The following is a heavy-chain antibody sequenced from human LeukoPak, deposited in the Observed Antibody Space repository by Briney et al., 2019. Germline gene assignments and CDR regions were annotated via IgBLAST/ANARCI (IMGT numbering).Heavy chain of an antibody. V-gene: IGHV3-33*06. CDR3: AKSSSYYDSSGEFDY. J-gene: IGHJ4*02. CDR2: IWFDVSNK. Sequence: RGSLRLSCAPSGFTVSSYGMHWVRQAPGTGLERVAVIWFDVSNKYYADSVKGRFTISRDNSKNTLYLQMNSLRAEDTAVYFCAKSSSYYDSSGEFDYWGQGTLVTVSS. D-gene: IGHD3-22*01. CDR1: GFTVSSYG.